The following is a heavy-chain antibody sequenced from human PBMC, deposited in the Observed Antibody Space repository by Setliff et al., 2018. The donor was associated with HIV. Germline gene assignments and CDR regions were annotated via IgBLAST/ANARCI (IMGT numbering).Heavy chain of an antibody. D-gene: IGHD1-26*01. V-gene: IGHV5-51*01. CDR3: ARLASTTYFDY. J-gene: IGHJ4*02. Sequence: GESLKTSCVASGYTFTNHWIAWVRQTPGKGLEVMGIIYHIVSDTRYKPSFEGQVTNSADKYKSAVYLHSSSLKASDTAGYFCARLASTTYFDYWGQGAQVTVSS. CDR2: IYHIVSDT. CDR1: GYTFTNHW.